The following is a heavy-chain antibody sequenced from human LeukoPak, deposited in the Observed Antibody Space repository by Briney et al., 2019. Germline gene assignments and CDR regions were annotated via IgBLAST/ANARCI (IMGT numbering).Heavy chain of an antibody. Sequence: PGRSLRLSCTASGFPFGDYAMSWVRQAPGKGLEWVGFIRSKAYGGTTEYAASVKGRFTISRDDSKSIAYLQMNSLKTEDTAVYYCTGRNYDILTGYPYWGQGTLVTVSS. CDR2: IRSKAYGGTT. J-gene: IGHJ4*02. CDR3: TGRNYDILTGYPY. V-gene: IGHV3-49*04. CDR1: GFPFGDYA. D-gene: IGHD3-9*01.